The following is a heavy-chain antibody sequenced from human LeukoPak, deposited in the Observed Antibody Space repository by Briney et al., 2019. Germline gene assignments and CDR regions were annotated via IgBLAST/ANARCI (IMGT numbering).Heavy chain of an antibody. CDR1: GGSINSGTYY. CDR3: VRGGYGAY. CDR2: ISYSGST. J-gene: IGHJ4*02. Sequence: SATLSLTCTVSGGSINSGTYYWNWMRQHPGKGLEWIGYISYSGSTSYNPSLNSRATISVDTSKNHFSLKLTSVTAADTAVYYCVRGGYGAYWGQGTLVTVSS. V-gene: IGHV4-31*03. D-gene: IGHD5-12*01.